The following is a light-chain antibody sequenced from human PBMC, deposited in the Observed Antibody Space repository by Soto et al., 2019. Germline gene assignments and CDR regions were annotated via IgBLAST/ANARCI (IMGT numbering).Light chain of an antibody. Sequence: NFMLTQPHSVSESPGKTVTISCTGSSGSIASGYVQWYQQRPGSAPTTLIYEDNQRPAGVPGRFSGSIDSSSNSASLTISGLRPEDEADYYCQSSDGNNMVFGGGTKVTVL. V-gene: IGLV6-57*02. CDR3: QSSDGNNMV. CDR1: SGSIASGY. J-gene: IGLJ2*01. CDR2: EDN.